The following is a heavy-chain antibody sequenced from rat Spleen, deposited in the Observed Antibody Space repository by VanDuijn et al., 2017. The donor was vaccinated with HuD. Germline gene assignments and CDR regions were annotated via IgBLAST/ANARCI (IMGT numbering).Heavy chain of an antibody. V-gene: IGHV6-8*01. CDR3: IWDYYDGASYYRFPY. CDR1: GFTFSYAW. Sequence: EVQLVETGGGLVQPGKSLKLTCATSGFTFSYAWMHWVRQSPEKQLEWIAHIKAKSSNCATYYAESVKGRFTISRDDSKGSVYLQMNSLNEEDTASYYCIWDYYDGASYYRFPYWGQGTLVTVSS. J-gene: IGHJ3*01. CDR2: IKAKSSNCAT. D-gene: IGHD1-12*02.